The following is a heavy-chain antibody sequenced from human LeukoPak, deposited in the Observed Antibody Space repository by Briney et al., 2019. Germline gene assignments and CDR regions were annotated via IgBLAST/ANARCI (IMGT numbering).Heavy chain of an antibody. CDR2: LSYGGRNK. V-gene: IGHV3-30*18. J-gene: IGHJ3*01. D-gene: IGHD3-22*01. CDR1: GFTFSSYG. Sequence: GRSLRLSCAASGFTFSSYGMHWVRQAPGKGLEWVAVLSYGGRNKYYADSVKGRFTISRDNAKNTLYMQMNRQRGEDTAVYYCAKLAIWGGPFYYDSSGLGASDFWGQGTTVTVSS. CDR3: AKLAIWGGPFYYDSSGLGASDF.